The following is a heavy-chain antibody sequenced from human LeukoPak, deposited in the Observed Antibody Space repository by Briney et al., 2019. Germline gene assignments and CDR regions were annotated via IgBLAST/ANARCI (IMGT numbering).Heavy chain of an antibody. J-gene: IGHJ4*02. Sequence: SETLSLTCTVPGDSISSYYWSWIRQPPGKGLECIGYIYYSGSTNYNPSLKSRVTISVDTSKNQFSLKLSSVTAADTAVYYCARLRDSSTLYYFDYWGQGTLVTVSS. D-gene: IGHD6-13*01. CDR3: ARLRDSSTLYYFDY. V-gene: IGHV4-59*12. CDR2: IYYSGST. CDR1: GDSISSYY.